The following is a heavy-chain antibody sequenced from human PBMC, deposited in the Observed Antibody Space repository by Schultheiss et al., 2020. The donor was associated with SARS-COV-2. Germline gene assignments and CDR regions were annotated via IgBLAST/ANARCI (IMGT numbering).Heavy chain of an antibody. CDR2: ISYDGSNK. V-gene: IGHV3-30*04. CDR1: GFTFSSYA. CDR3: ASPTYYDFWSGYYTFDY. J-gene: IGHJ4*02. D-gene: IGHD3-3*01. Sequence: GESLKISCAASGFTFSSYAMHWVRQAPGKGLEWVAVISYDGSNKYYADSVKGRFTISRDNSKNTLYLQMNSLRAEDTAVYYCASPTYYDFWSGYYTFDYWGQGTLVTVSS.